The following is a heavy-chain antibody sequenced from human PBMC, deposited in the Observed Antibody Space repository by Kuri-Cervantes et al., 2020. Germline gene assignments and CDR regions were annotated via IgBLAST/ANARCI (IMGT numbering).Heavy chain of an antibody. CDR1: GFTVSSNY. CDR3: ARDPGYDILTGYLFDY. Sequence: GESLKISCAASGFTVSSNYMSWVRQAPGKGLEWVALIWYDGSNKYYADSVKGRFTISRDNSKNTLYPQMNSLRAEDTAVYYCARDPGYDILTGYLFDYWGQGTLVTVSS. D-gene: IGHD3-9*01. J-gene: IGHJ4*02. V-gene: IGHV3-33*08. CDR2: IWYDGSNK.